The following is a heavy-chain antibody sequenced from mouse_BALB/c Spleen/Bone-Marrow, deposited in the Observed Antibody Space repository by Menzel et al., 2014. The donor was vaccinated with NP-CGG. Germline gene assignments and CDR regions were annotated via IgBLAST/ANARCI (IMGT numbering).Heavy chain of an antibody. V-gene: IGHV4-1*02. CDR1: GFDFSRYW. Sequence: EVQRVESGGGLVQPGGSLKISCAASGFDFSRYWMRWVRQAPGKGLEWIGEINPDSSTINYTQSLKDKFIISRDNAKNTLYLQMSKVRSEDTALYYCESLHSYGFFAYWGQGTLVTVSA. CDR2: INPDSSTI. D-gene: IGHD1-2*01. CDR3: ESLHSYGFFAY. J-gene: IGHJ3*01.